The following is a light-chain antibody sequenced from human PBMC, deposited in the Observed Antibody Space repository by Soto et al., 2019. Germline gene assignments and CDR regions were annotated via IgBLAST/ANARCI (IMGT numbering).Light chain of an antibody. V-gene: IGLV4-69*01. CDR2: LNSDGSH. CDR3: QTWGTGIGV. Sequence: QLVLTQSPSASASLGASVKLTCTLNSGHSSYAIAWHQQQPEKGPRYLMKLNSDGSHRKGDGIPDRFSGSSSGAEHYLTISSLQSEDEADYYCQTWGTGIGVFGGGTKVTVL. J-gene: IGLJ2*01. CDR1: SGHSSYA.